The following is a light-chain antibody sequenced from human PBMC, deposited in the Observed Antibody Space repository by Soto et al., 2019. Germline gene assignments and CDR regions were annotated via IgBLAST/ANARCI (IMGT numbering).Light chain of an antibody. CDR2: VAS. Sequence: EIVLTQSPATLSVSPGERATLSCRASQSVSSNLAWYRQKPGQAPRLLIYVASTRATGVPARFSGSGSGREFTLTISSLQSEDFAVYYCQQYNNWPRGTFGQGTKVDIK. J-gene: IGKJ1*01. CDR3: QQYNNWPRGT. V-gene: IGKV3-15*01. CDR1: QSVSSN.